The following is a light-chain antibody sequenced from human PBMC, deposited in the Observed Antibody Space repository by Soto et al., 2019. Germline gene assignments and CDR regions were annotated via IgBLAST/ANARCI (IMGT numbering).Light chain of an antibody. J-gene: IGKJ2*03. Sequence: EIVLTQSPGTLSLSPGERATLSCRASQSVGSYLAWYQQKSGQAPRLLIYDASNRATGIPDRFSGSGFGTGFPLSISRLEPEDFAVYYCQQYSSAPRMYSFGQGTKLEI. V-gene: IGKV3-20*01. CDR1: QSVGSY. CDR2: DAS. CDR3: QQYSSAPRMYS.